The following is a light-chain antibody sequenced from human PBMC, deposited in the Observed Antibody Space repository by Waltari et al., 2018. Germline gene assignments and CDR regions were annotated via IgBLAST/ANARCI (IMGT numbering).Light chain of an antibody. CDR1: SVSLSTTSY. Sequence: QTVVTQEPSWSVSPGGTVTLTCALSSVSLSTTSYATWYQQTPGQAPRTRGYKANARSSGVPDRCAGSILGNTAALTITGAQADDESDYYCALYMGSGIWVFGGGTRLTVL. V-gene: IGLV8-61*01. J-gene: IGLJ3*02. CDR2: KAN. CDR3: ALYMGSGIWV.